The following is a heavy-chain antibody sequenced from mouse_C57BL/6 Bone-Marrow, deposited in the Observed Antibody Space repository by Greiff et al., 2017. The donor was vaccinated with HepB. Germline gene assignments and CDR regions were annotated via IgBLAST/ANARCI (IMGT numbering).Heavy chain of an antibody. Sequence: QVQLQQSGAELARPGDSVKLSCKASGYTFTSYGISWVKQRTGQGLEWIGEIYPRSGNTYYNEKFKGKATLTADKSSSTAYMELRSLTSEDSAVYFCARSLNWAFDYWGQGTTLTVSS. CDR1: GYTFTSYG. V-gene: IGHV1-81*01. CDR3: ARSLNWAFDY. J-gene: IGHJ2*01. D-gene: IGHD4-1*01. CDR2: IYPRSGNT.